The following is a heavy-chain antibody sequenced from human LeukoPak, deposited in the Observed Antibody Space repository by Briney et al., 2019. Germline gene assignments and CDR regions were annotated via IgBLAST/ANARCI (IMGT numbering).Heavy chain of an antibody. D-gene: IGHD5-18*01. CDR3: ARDRRGYSYGLTLGY. CDR1: GFTFSSYS. Sequence: GGSLRLSCAASGFTFSSYSMNWVRQAPGKGLEWVSSISSSSSYIYYADSVKGRFTISRDNSKNTLYLQMNSLRAEDTAVYYCARDRRGYSYGLTLGYWGQGTLVTVSS. CDR2: ISSSSSYI. J-gene: IGHJ4*02. V-gene: IGHV3-21*01.